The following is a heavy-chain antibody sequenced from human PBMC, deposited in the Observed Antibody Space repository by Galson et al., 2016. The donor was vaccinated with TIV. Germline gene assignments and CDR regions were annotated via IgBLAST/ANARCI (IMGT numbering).Heavy chain of an antibody. CDR3: TTGGGSSGSYYFDF. J-gene: IGHJ4*02. Sequence: KVSGYIFTERFIHWVRQAPGERPEWVGRVDPDNGETLYAEKFQGRVTMAADTSGDTAFMELSNLRSEETSFFYCTTGGGSSGSYYFDFWGLVTLVTVSS. CDR1: GYIFTERF. V-gene: IGHV1-69-2*01. CDR2: VDPDNGET. D-gene: IGHD5-12*01.